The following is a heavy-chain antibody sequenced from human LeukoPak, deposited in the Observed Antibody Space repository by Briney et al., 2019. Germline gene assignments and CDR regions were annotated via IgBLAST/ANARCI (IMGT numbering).Heavy chain of an antibody. J-gene: IGHJ4*02. CDR3: ARVGRAVAGPLDY. Sequence: PSETLSLTCTVSGYSISSGYYWGWIRQPPGKGLEWIGSIYHSGSTYYNPSLKSRVTISVDTSKNQFSLKLSSVTAADTAVYYCARVGRAVAGPLDYWGQGTLVTVSS. D-gene: IGHD6-19*01. CDR2: IYHSGST. V-gene: IGHV4-38-2*02. CDR1: GYSISSGYY.